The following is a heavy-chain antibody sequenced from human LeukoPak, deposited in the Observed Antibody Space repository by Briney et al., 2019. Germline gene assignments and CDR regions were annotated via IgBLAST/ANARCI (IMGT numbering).Heavy chain of an antibody. V-gene: IGHV4-39*01. Sequence: PSETLSLTCTVSGGSISSSSYYWGWIRQPPGKELEWIGSIYYSGSTYYNPSLKSRVTISVDTSKNQFSLKLSSVTAADTAVYYCARHPVYYYDSSGLLHFDYWGQGTLVTVSS. CDR1: GGSISSSSYY. CDR3: ARHPVYYYDSSGLLHFDY. D-gene: IGHD3-22*01. J-gene: IGHJ4*02. CDR2: IYYSGST.